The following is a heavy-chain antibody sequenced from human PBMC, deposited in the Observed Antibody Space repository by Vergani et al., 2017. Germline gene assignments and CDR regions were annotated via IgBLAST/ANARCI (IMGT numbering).Heavy chain of an antibody. CDR3: TGDLGDMVATTPGADYFDY. CDR1: GYTFTSYG. CDR2: ISAYNGNT. J-gene: IGHJ4*02. Sequence: QVQLVQSGAEVKKPGASVKVSCKASGYTFTSYGISCVRQAPGQGLEWMGWISAYNGNTNYAQKLQGRVTMTTDTSTSTAYMELRRLRSDDTAVYYCTGDLGDMVATTPGADYFDYWGQGTLVTVSS. D-gene: IGHD5-12*01. V-gene: IGHV1-18*01.